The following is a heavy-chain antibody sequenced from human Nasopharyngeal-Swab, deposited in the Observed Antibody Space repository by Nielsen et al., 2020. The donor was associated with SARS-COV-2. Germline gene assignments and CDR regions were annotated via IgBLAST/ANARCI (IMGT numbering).Heavy chain of an antibody. CDR1: GFTFDDYA. CDR2: ISWNSGST. CDR3: AKGVKYDFWSGTWGD. V-gene: IGHV3-9*01. D-gene: IGHD3-3*01. Sequence: GGSLRLFCAASGFTFDDYAMHWVRQAPGKGLEWVSGISWNSGSTGYADSVKGRFTISRDNAKNSLYLQMNSLRAEDTALYYCAKGVKYDFWSGTWGDWGQGTLVTVSS. J-gene: IGHJ4*02.